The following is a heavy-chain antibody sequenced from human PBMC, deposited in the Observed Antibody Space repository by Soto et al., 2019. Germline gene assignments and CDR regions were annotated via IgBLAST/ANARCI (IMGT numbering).Heavy chain of an antibody. CDR3: TTLAYDESGSLAFDI. J-gene: IGHJ3*02. Sequence: SETLSLTCTVSGGSITNYYYSWIRQPPGKGLEWIGYIFHTGTTSYNPSLKSRVTLSVDTSQSQFSLKLNSVTAADTAVYYCTTLAYDESGSLAFDIWGRGTLVTVSS. CDR1: GGSITNYY. D-gene: IGHD1-26*01. V-gene: IGHV4-59*08. CDR2: IFHTGTT.